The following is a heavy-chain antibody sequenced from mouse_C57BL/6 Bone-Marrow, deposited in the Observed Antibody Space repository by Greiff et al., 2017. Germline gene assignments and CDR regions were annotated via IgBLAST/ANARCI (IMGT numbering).Heavy chain of an antibody. J-gene: IGHJ2*01. Sequence: QVQLQQPGAELVMPGASVKLSCKASGYTFTSYWMHWVKQRPGQGLEWIGEIDPSDSYSNYNQKFKGKSTLTVDKSSSADYMKLSCLKSEDSAVYYSARDYDYDGGDYFDYWGQGTTLTVAS. D-gene: IGHD2-4*01. V-gene: IGHV1-69*01. CDR2: IDPSDSYS. CDR3: ARDYDYDGGDYFDY. CDR1: GYTFTSYW.